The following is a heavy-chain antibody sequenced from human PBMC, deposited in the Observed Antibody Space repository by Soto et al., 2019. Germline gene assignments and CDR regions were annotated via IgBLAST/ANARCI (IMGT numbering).Heavy chain of an antibody. CDR3: ASLYCSGGDCPSPY. CDR1: GFTFSTYG. J-gene: IGHJ4*02. CDR2: IWYDGRNK. V-gene: IGHV3-33*01. Sequence: GGSLRLSCAASGFTFSTYGMHWVRQAPGKGLEWVAVIWYDGRNKYYADSVKGRFTISRDNSKNTLYLQMHSLRAEDTAVYYCASLYCSGGDCPSPYWGQGTLVTVSS. D-gene: IGHD2-15*01.